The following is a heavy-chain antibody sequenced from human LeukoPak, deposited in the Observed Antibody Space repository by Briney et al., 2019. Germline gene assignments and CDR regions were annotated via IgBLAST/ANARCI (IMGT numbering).Heavy chain of an antibody. CDR3: ARVSCSSTSCKRYYYYGMDV. V-gene: IGHV4-31*03. CDR2: IYYSGSN. Sequence: SETQSLTCTVSGGSISSGGYYWSWIRQHPGKGLEWIGYIYYSGSNYYNPSLKSRVTISVDTSKNQFSLKLSSVTAADTAVYYCARVSCSSTSCKRYYYYGMDVWGKGTTVTVSS. D-gene: IGHD2-2*01. CDR1: GGSISSGGYY. J-gene: IGHJ6*04.